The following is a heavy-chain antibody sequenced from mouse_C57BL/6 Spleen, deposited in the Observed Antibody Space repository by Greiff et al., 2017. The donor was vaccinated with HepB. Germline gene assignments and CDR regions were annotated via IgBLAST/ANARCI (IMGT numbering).Heavy chain of an antibody. J-gene: IGHJ1*03. Sequence: EVKLMESGGGLVQPGGSMKLSCVASGFTFSNYWMNWVRQSPEKGLEWVAQIRLKSDNYATHYAESVKGRFTISRDDSKSRVYLQMNNLRAEDTGIYYCTPPYYGNHGGYFDVWGTGTTVTVSS. CDR3: TPPYYGNHGGYFDV. D-gene: IGHD2-10*01. V-gene: IGHV6-3*01. CDR1: GFTFSNYW. CDR2: IRLKSDNYAT.